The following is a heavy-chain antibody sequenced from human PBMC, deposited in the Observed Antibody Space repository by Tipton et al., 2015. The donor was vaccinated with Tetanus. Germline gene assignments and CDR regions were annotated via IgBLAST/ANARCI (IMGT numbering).Heavy chain of an antibody. V-gene: IGHV4-34*01. J-gene: IGHJ4*02. CDR3: ARPRGYSSGYFYY. Sequence: WVRQSPGEGLEWIGAINHSGGTNYNPSLRSRVTMSIDTSQKQVSLKLSSVTAADTAVYYRARPRGYSSGYFYYWGLGTLVTVSS. D-gene: IGHD3-22*01. CDR2: INHSGGT.